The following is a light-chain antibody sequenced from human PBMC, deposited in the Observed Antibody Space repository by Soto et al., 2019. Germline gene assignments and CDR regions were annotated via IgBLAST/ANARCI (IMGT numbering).Light chain of an antibody. CDR1: QSVSYN. CDR2: RSS. CDR3: QQYNNWPPWT. Sequence: EILVTQSPVTLSVSPGEGATLSCRASQSVSYNVAWYQQRPGQAPRLLIYRSSTRAPGIPARFSGTGSGTEFTLTIARLQSEDVAIYYCQQYNNWPPWTFGPGTKVEIK. V-gene: IGKV3-15*01. J-gene: IGKJ1*01.